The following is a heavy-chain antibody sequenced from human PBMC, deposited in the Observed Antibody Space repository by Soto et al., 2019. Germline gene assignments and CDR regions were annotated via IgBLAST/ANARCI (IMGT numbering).Heavy chain of an antibody. V-gene: IGHV3-33*01. J-gene: IGHJ6*02. CDR2: IWSGGSKK. CDR1: GFTFRSYG. CDR3: ARDRLVPYGYGMDV. Sequence: QMQLVESGAGVVQPGRSLRLSCAASGFTFRSYGIHWVRQAPGKGLEWVALIWSGGSKKYYVDSVKGRFAVSRDNSKNTLYLQMNSLRVEDTAVYYCARDRLVPYGYGMDVLGQVTTVTVSS. D-gene: IGHD2-2*01.